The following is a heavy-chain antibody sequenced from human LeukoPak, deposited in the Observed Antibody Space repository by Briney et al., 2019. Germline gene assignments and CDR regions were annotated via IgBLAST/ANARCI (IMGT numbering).Heavy chain of an antibody. Sequence: GGSLRLSCAASGFTFSNAWMSWVRQAPGKGLEWVGRIKSKTDGGTTDCAAPVKGRFTISRDDSKNTLYLQMNSLKTEDTAVYYCTTRMATVTAVFDYWGQGTLVTVSS. CDR3: TTRMATVTAVFDY. D-gene: IGHD4-17*01. CDR1: GFTFSNAW. V-gene: IGHV3-15*01. CDR2: IKSKTDGGTT. J-gene: IGHJ4*02.